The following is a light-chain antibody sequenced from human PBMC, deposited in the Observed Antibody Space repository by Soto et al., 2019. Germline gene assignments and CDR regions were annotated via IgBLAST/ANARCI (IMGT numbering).Light chain of an antibody. Sequence: IVMTQPPATLSVSPGERATLSCRASQSVSSNLAWYQQKPGQAPRLLIGSASTRATGIPATFSSSGSGTEFTLTVRHLQAEDVAVYYCHQYNNWAWTFRDGTKV. CDR3: HQYNNWAWT. J-gene: IGKJ1*01. CDR1: QSVSSN. V-gene: IGKV3-15*01. CDR2: SAS.